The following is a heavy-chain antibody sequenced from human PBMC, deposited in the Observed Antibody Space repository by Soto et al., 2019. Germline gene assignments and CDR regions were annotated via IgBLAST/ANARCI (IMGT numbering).Heavy chain of an antibody. J-gene: IGHJ4*02. CDR1: GGSITSSGYY. Sequence: QVQLQESGPGLVKPSQTLSLTCTVSGGSITSSGYYWSWIRQHPGEGLEWIGFTSNSGSTSYNPSLQSRVTISVDTSSNQFFRNLKSVTAADTAVYYCARGGGSTKVDYLGQGSLVTVSP. CDR2: TSNSGST. CDR3: ARGGGSTKVDY. V-gene: IGHV4-31*03. D-gene: IGHD2-2*01.